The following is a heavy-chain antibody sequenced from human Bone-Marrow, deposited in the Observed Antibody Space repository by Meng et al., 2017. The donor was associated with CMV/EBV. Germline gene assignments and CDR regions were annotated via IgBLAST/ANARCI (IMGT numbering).Heavy chain of an antibody. D-gene: IGHD2-15*01. J-gene: IGHJ6*02. CDR1: GGTFSSYA. V-gene: IGHV1-69*05. CDR3: ARLPRHRYYYYYGMDV. Sequence: SVKVSCKASGGTFSSYAISWVRQAPGQGLEWMGGIIPIFGTANYAQKFQGRVTITTDESTSTAYLELSSLRPEDTAVYYCARLPRHRYYYYYGMDVWGQGTTVTVSS. CDR2: IIPIFGTA.